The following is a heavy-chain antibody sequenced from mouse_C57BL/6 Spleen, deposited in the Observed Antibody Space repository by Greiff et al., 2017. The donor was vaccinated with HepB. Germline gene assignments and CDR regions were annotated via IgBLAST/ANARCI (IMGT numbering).Heavy chain of an antibody. CDR2: ISSGSSTI. V-gene: IGHV5-17*01. CDR1: GFTFSDYG. D-gene: IGHD1-1*01. CDR3: ARGYYGSFDY. J-gene: IGHJ2*01. Sequence: EVMLVESGGGLVKPGGSLKLSCAASGFTFSDYGMHWVRQAPEKGLEWVAYISSGSSTIYYADTVTGRFTISRDNAKNTLFLQMTSLRSEDTAMYYCARGYYGSFDYWGEGTTLTVSS.